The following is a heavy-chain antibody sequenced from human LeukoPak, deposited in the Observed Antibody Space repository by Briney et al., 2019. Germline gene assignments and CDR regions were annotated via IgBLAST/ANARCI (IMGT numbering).Heavy chain of an antibody. Sequence: ASVKVSCKASGYTFTSYGISRVRQAPGQGLEWMGWIGAYNGNTNYAQELQGRVTMTTDTSTSTAYMELRSQRSDDTAVYYCARDLRASYCSGGSCYGRFDYWGQGTLVTVSS. CDR1: GYTFTSYG. D-gene: IGHD2-15*01. J-gene: IGHJ4*02. V-gene: IGHV1-18*01. CDR3: ARDLRASYCSGGSCYGRFDY. CDR2: IGAYNGNT.